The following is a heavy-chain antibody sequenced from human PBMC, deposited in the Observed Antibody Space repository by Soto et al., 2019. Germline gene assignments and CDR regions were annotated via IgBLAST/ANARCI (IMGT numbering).Heavy chain of an antibody. CDR3: ARTTFYDIFTAYYSLFDY. CDR2: ISDSGSS. CDR1: GGSISSGRFY. V-gene: IGHV4-31*03. D-gene: IGHD3-9*01. Sequence: QVQLQESGPGLVKPSQTLTLTCTDSGGSISSGRFYWSWIRQHPGKGLEWIGHISDSGSSYYNPSLESRVTISVDTSENQFSLKLSAVTAADTAVYFCARTTFYDIFTAYYSLFDYWGQGTKVTVSS. J-gene: IGHJ4*02.